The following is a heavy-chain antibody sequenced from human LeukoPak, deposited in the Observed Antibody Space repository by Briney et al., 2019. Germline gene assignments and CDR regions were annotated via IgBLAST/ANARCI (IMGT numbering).Heavy chain of an antibody. D-gene: IGHD2-15*01. V-gene: IGHV3-53*01. CDR3: ARLSPVYSEIDY. J-gene: IGHJ4*02. CDR1: GVTVSSNY. Sequence: GGSLRLSCAVSGVTVSSNYMSWVRQAPGKGLEWVSVIYSGGSTYYADSVKGRFTISRDNSKNTLYLQMNSLRAEDTAVYYCARLSPVYSEIDYWGQGTLVTVSS. CDR2: IYSGGST.